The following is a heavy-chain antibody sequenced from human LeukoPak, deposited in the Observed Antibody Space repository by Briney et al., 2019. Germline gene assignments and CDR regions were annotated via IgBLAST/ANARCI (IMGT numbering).Heavy chain of an antibody. CDR2: INWSSGSI. Sequence: GGSLRLSCAASGFRFDEYGMHWVRQAPGKGLEWVSGINWSSGSIGYADSVKGRFNISRDNTKNSLYLQMNSLRAEDTALYYCVKGPLYGSGTRGAFDFWGQGTMVTVSS. D-gene: IGHD3-10*01. CDR1: GFRFDEYG. J-gene: IGHJ3*01. V-gene: IGHV3-9*01. CDR3: VKGPLYGSGTRGAFDF.